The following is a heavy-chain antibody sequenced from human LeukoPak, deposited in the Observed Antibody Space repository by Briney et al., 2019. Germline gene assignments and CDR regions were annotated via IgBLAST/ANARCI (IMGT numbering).Heavy chain of an antibody. Sequence: ASVKVSCKASGYTFSTYGISWVRQAPGQGLEWMGWISTSNGDTKYAQKLQGRVTMTTDTSTSTAYMELSRLRSDDTAVYYCARGGAPYNWNGVPWDYWGQGTLVTVSS. V-gene: IGHV1-18*01. J-gene: IGHJ4*02. CDR1: GYTFSTYG. CDR3: ARGGAPYNWNGVPWDY. CDR2: ISTSNGDT. D-gene: IGHD1-1*01.